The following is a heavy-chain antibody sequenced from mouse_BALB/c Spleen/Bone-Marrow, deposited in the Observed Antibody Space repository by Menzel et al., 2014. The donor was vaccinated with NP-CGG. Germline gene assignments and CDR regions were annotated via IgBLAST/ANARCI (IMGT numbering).Heavy chain of an antibody. Sequence: DVQLVESGGGLVQPGGSRKLSCVVSGFTFSSFGMHWVRQAPEKGLKWVAYISSGSSTIYYADTVKGRFTISRDNPKNTLFLQMTSLRSEDTAMYYCAIEGYYDYWGQGTTLTVSS. V-gene: IGHV5-17*02. D-gene: IGHD2-3*01. CDR2: ISSGSSTI. J-gene: IGHJ2*01. CDR3: AIEGYYDY. CDR1: GFTFSSFG.